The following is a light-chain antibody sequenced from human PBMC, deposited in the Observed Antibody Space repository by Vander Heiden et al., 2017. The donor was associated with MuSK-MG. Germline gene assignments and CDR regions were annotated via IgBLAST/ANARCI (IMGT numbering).Light chain of an antibody. J-gene: IGKJ5*01. CDR1: QSVLYSSNNKNY. CDR2: WAS. Sequence: DIVMTQSPASLAVSLGARATINCKSSQSVLYSSNNKNYLAWYQQKPGQPPKLLIYWASTRESGVPDRFSGSGSGTDFTLTISSLQAEDVAVYYCQQDYSTPLTFGQGTRLEIK. CDR3: QQDYSTPLT. V-gene: IGKV4-1*01.